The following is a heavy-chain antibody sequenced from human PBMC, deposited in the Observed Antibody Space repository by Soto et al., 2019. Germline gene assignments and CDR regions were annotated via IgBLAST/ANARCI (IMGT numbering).Heavy chain of an antibody. D-gene: IGHD1-7*01. J-gene: IGHJ4*02. V-gene: IGHV4-59*08. CDR1: GGSISSYY. Sequence: PSETLSLTCTVSGGSISSYYWSWIRQPPGKGLEWIGYIYYSGSTNYNPSLKSRVTISVDTSKNQFSLKLSSVTAADTAVYYCASLSITGTTGDDYWGQGTLVTVSS. CDR3: ASLSITGTTGDDY. CDR2: IYYSGST.